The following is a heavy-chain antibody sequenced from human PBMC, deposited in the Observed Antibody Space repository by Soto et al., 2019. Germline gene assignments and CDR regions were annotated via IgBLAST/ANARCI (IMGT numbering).Heavy chain of an antibody. V-gene: IGHV1-3*01. D-gene: IGHD2-15*01. CDR2: INAGNGNT. J-gene: IGHJ5*02. CDR1: GYTFTSYA. CDR3: ARVAPPAAP. Sequence: ASVKVSCKASGYTFTSYAMHWVRQAPGQRLKWMGWINAGNGNTKYPQKFQGRVTITRDTSASTAYMELSSLRSEDTAVYYCARVAPPAAPWGQGTLATVSS.